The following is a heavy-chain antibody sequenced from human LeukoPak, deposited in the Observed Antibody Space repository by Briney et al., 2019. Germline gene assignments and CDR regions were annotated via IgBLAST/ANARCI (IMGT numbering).Heavy chain of an antibody. CDR3: ARTPGNTLDY. J-gene: IGHJ4*02. Sequence: SETLSLTCSVSGGSITSHYWIWIRQPPGKGLEWIGYDFYSGNTKYNPSLKSRVTISVDTSKNQFSLKLNSMTAAATAVYFCARTPGNTLDYWGQGTLVTVSS. CDR2: DFYSGNT. CDR1: GGSITSHY. V-gene: IGHV4-59*11. D-gene: IGHD1-14*01.